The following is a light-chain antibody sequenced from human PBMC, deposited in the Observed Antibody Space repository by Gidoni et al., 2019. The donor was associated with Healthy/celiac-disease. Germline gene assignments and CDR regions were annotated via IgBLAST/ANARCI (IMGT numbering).Light chain of an antibody. CDR3: QSYDRGV. Sequence: NFMLTQPHSVSESPGTTVTISCTRSSGSIASNYVQWSQQRPGSAPTTVISVDNQRPSGVPDRFSGSIDGSSNSASLTISGLKTEDEADYYCQSYDRGVFGGGTKLTVL. J-gene: IGLJ3*02. V-gene: IGLV6-57*04. CDR1: SGSIASNY. CDR2: VDN.